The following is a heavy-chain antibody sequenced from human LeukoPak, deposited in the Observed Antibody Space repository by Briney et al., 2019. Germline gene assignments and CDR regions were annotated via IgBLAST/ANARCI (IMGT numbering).Heavy chain of an antibody. CDR3: AKSNGYGLVDI. D-gene: IGHD3-10*01. V-gene: IGHV4-59*10. Sequence: PSETLSLTCAVYGGSFSGYYWSWIRQPAGKGLEWIGRIYTSGSTNYNPSLKSRVTISVDTSKNQFSLKLSSVTAADTAVYYCAKSNGYGLVDIWGQGTMVTVSS. CDR1: GGSFSGYY. J-gene: IGHJ3*02. CDR2: IYTSGST.